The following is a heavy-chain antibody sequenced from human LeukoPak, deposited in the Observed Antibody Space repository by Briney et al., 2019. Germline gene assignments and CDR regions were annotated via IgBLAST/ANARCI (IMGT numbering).Heavy chain of an antibody. V-gene: IGHV5-51*01. D-gene: IGHD3-22*01. Sequence: GESLKISCKGSGYSFTSHWIGWVRQMPGKGLEWMGIIYPGDSETRYGPSFQGQVTISADKSISTAYLQWSSLKASDTAMYYCARRYYYDSSGYYLAHDAFDIWGQGTMVTVSS. CDR2: IYPGDSET. CDR1: GYSFTSHW. J-gene: IGHJ3*02. CDR3: ARRYYYDSSGYYLAHDAFDI.